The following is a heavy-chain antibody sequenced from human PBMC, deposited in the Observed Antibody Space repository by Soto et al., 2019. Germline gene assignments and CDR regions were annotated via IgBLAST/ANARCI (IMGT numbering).Heavy chain of an antibody. CDR2: ISYDGSNK. V-gene: IGHV3-30-3*01. D-gene: IGHD1-26*01. Sequence: QVQLVESGGGVVQPGRSLRLSCAASGFTFSSYAMHWVRQAPGKGLEWVAVISYDGSNKYYADSVKGRFTISRDNSKNTLYVQMNSLRAEDTAVYYCARDVESGSSQYYYYYYGMDVW. CDR1: GFTFSSYA. J-gene: IGHJ6*01. CDR3: ARDVESGSSQYYYYYYGMDV.